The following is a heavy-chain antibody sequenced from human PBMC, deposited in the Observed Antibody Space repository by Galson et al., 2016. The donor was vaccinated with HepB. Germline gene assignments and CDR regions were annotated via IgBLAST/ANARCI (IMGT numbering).Heavy chain of an antibody. D-gene: IGHD3-22*01. Sequence: SLRLSCAASGFTFTRYWMSWVRQAPGKGLEWVANINEDGSEENYVDSVRGRFTISGDNAKNSLYLQMSRLRAGDTALYYCVKEPDYDVQWGQGTRVTVS. CDR3: VKEPDYDVQ. J-gene: IGHJ4*02. V-gene: IGHV3-7*01. CDR1: GFTFTRYW. CDR2: INEDGSEE.